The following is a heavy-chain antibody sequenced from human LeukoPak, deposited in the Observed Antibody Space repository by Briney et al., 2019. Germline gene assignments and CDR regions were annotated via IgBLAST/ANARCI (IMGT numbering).Heavy chain of an antibody. CDR2: IISNGGRT. D-gene: IGHD3-10*01. CDR3: AKGGSLSPFDP. V-gene: IGHV3-23*01. J-gene: IGHJ5*02. Sequence: GGSLRLSCAPSGFTFSSYAMRCVRQATGGGLEWVSTIISNGGRTYYADSVRGRFTVSRDNSKDTLYLQMDGLRAEDTALYYCAKGGSLSPFDPWGQGSLVTVSS. CDR1: GFTFSSYA.